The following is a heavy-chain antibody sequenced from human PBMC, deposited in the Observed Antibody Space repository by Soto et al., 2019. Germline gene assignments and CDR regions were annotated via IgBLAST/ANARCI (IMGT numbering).Heavy chain of an antibody. Sequence: QVQLVESGGGVVQPGRSLRLSCAASGFTCSSYAMHWVRQAPGKGLELVAVISYDGSNKYYADSVKGRFTISRDNSKNTLYLQMNSLRAEYTAVYYCARDSSCYSLAFDYWGQGTLVTVSS. J-gene: IGHJ4*02. V-gene: IGHV3-30-3*01. CDR1: GFTCSSYA. CDR2: ISYDGSNK. CDR3: ARDSSCYSLAFDY. D-gene: IGHD3-22*01.